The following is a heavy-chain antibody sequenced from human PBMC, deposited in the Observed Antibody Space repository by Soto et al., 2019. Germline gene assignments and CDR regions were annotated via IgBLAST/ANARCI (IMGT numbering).Heavy chain of an antibody. J-gene: IGHJ4*02. CDR3: ARGGNSGYDDFDY. CDR1: GYTFTSYC. D-gene: IGHD5-12*01. V-gene: IGHV1-46*01. CDR2: INPSGGST. Sequence: ASVKVSCKASGYTFTSYCMHWVRQAPGQGLEWMGIINPSGGSTTYVQKFQGRVAMTRDASTSTVYMELSSLRSEDTAVYYCARGGNSGYDDFDYWGQGTLVTVSS.